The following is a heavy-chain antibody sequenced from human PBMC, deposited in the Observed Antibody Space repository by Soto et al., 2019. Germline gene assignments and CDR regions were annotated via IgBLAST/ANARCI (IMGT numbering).Heavy chain of an antibody. J-gene: IGHJ4*02. CDR2: IYYSGST. CDR1: VGSISSYY. D-gene: IGHD2-2*01. Sequence: SETLSLTCTVSVGSISSYYWSWIRQPPGKGLEWIGYIYYSGSTNYNPSLKSRVTISVDTSKNQFSLKLSSVTAADTAVYYCARDHCISTSCYLGYWGRGTLVTVSS. CDR3: ARDHCISTSCYLGY. V-gene: IGHV4-59*01.